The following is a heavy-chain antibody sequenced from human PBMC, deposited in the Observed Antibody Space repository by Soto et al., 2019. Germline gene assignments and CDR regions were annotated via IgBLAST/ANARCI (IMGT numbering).Heavy chain of an antibody. Sequence: QLQLQESGPGLVKPSETLSFTCTVSGGSIRSSSYYWGWIRQPPGTGLEWIGSIYYSGSTYYNPSLKSRVTISVDTSKNQFYLKLSSVTAADTAVYYCARQGGLHDFDYWGQGTLVTVSS. D-gene: IGHD5-12*01. CDR2: IYYSGST. J-gene: IGHJ4*02. CDR1: GGSIRSSSYY. CDR3: ARQGGLHDFDY. V-gene: IGHV4-39*01.